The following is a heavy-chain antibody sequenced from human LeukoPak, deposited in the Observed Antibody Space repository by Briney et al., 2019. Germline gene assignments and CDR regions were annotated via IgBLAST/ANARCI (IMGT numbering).Heavy chain of an antibody. Sequence: PGGSLRLSCAASGFTFSSYGMHWVRQAPGKGLEWVAVISYDGSNKYYADSVKGRFTISRDNSKNTLYLQMNSLRAEDTAVYYCAKDELSGYPPGGYFDYWGQGTLVTVSS. D-gene: IGHD3-22*01. J-gene: IGHJ4*02. CDR2: ISYDGSNK. CDR3: AKDELSGYPPGGYFDY. V-gene: IGHV3-30*18. CDR1: GFTFSSYG.